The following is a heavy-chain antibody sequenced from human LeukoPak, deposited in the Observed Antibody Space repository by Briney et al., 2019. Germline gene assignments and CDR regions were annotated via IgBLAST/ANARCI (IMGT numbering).Heavy chain of an antibody. Sequence: GGSLILSCAASGFTFSSYERKWVRQAPGKVREWVSYISSSGSTIYYADSVKGRFTNSRDNAKNSLYLQVNSLRAGDTAVYYCARAGYSSSDWGQGTLVSVSS. CDR3: ARAGYSSSD. V-gene: IGHV3-48*03. D-gene: IGHD6-6*01. J-gene: IGHJ4*02. CDR2: ISSSGSTI. CDR1: GFTFSSYE.